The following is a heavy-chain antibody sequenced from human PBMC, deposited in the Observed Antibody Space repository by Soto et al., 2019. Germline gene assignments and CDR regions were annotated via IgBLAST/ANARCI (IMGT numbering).Heavy chain of an antibody. Sequence: SETLSLTCAVSGGSISSSNWWSWVRQPPGKGLEWIGEIYHSGSTNYNPSLKSRVTISVDTSKNQFSLKLSSVTAADTAVYYCARFGYGDYIYFDYWGQGTLVTVSS. D-gene: IGHD4-17*01. CDR3: ARFGYGDYIYFDY. CDR2: IYHSGST. CDR1: GGSISSSNW. V-gene: IGHV4-4*02. J-gene: IGHJ4*02.